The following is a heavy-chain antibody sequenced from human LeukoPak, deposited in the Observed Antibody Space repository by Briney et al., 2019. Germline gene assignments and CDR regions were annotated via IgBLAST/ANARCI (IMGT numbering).Heavy chain of an antibody. V-gene: IGHV3-11*01. CDR3: ARDSLGWFAPINYYYYYMDV. J-gene: IGHJ6*03. CDR2: ISSSGSTI. CDR1: GFTFDDYG. D-gene: IGHD3-10*01. Sequence: GGSLRLSCAASGFTFDDYGMSWVRQAPGKGLEWVSYISSSGSTIYYADSVKGRFTISRDNAKNSLYLQMNSLRAEDTAVYYCARDSLGWFAPINYYYYYMDVWGKGTTVTISS.